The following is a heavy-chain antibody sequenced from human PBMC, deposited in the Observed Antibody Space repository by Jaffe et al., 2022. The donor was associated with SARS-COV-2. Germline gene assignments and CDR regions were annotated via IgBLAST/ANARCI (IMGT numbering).Heavy chain of an antibody. CDR2: INPNSGGT. J-gene: IGHJ6*02. D-gene: IGHD4-17*01. Sequence: QVQLVQSGAEVKKPGASVKVSCKASGYTFTGYYMHWVRQAPGQGLEWMGWINPNSGGTNYAQKFQGRVTMTRDTSISTAYMELSRLRSDDTAVYYCARSTTVTDVYYYYGMDVWGQGTTVTVSS. CDR1: GYTFTGYY. CDR3: ARSTTVTDVYYYYGMDV. V-gene: IGHV1-2*02.